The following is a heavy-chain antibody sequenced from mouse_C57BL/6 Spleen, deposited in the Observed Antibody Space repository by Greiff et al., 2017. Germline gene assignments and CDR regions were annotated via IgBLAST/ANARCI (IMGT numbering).Heavy chain of an antibody. V-gene: IGHV1-50*01. CDR2: IDPSDSYT. D-gene: IGHD1-1*01. CDR3: AKRSRYYGSSYDAMDY. J-gene: IGHJ4*01. CDR1: GYTFTSYW. Sequence: VQLQQPGAELVKPGASVKLSCKASGYTFTSYWMQWVKQRPGQGLEWIGEIDPSDSYTNYNQKFKGKATLTVDTSSSTAYMQLSSLTSEDSAVYYCAKRSRYYGSSYDAMDYWGQGTSVTVSS.